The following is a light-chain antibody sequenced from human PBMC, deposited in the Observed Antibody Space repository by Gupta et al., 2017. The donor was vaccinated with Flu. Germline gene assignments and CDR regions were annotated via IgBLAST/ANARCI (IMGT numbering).Light chain of an antibody. J-gene: IGLJ3*02. CDR1: SNDVGGYNF. CDR2: EVS. Sequence: PGQSFTTSCTGTSNDVGGYNFVSWYQQHPGKAPRLLIYEVSNRPSGVSNRFSGSKSGNTASLTISGLQAEDEGNYYCCSYTTSYTLVFGGGTKLTVL. V-gene: IGLV2-14*01. CDR3: CSYTTSYTLV.